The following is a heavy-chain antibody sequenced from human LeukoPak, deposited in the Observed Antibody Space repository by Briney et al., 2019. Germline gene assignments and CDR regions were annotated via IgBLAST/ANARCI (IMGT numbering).Heavy chain of an antibody. CDR2: IYYSGSA. CDR1: GGSISSASYS. D-gene: IGHD5-24*01. CDR3: ARVEMATVFDS. Sequence: SETLSLTCAVSGGSISSASYSWSWIRQPPGKGLEWIGYIYYSGSAYYNPSLKSRFTMSVDTSKNQFSLKLSSVTAADTAVYYCARVEMATVFDSWGQGTLVTVSS. J-gene: IGHJ4*02. V-gene: IGHV4-30-4*07.